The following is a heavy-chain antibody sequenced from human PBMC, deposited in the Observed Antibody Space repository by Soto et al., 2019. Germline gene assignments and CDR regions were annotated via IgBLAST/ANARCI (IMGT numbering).Heavy chain of an antibody. CDR3: ARAAPATYDYDNHGSDTDY. CDR2: IYYSGTT. J-gene: IGHJ4*02. D-gene: IGHD3-22*01. Sequence: PSELLSVTCTVSGGSISSGGYYCSWNSQHPGKGLEWIGCIYYSGTTYYNPSLKSRVTMSVDTSQNQFSLKLNSLIAADTAVYFCARAAPATYDYDNHGSDTDYWGRGTLVTVSS. CDR1: GGSISSGGYY. V-gene: IGHV4-31*03.